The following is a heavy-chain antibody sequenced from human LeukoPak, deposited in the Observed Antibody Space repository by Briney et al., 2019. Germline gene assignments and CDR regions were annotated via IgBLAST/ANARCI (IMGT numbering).Heavy chain of an antibody. CDR1: GGSISSYY. V-gene: IGHV4-59*01. D-gene: IGHD6-19*01. J-gene: IGHJ3*02. CDR3: ASGVDSSGRYDAFDI. Sequence: SETLSLPCTVSGGSISSYYWSWIRQPPGKGLEWLGYIYYSGSTKYNPSPERRVTISVDKYKKQFSLKLSSVTAADTAVYYCASGVDSSGRYDAFDIWGQGTMVTVSS. CDR2: IYYSGST.